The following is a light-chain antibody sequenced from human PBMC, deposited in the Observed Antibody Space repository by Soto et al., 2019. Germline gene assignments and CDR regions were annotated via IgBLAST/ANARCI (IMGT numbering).Light chain of an antibody. V-gene: IGKV3-15*01. Sequence: EILMTQSPATLSVSRGERTTLXXRDSQSVSSNLAWYQQKPGQAPRXIIYGASTRATGIPARFSGSGSGTEFTLTISSLQSEDFAVYYCQQYKNWPRTFGQGTKVDIK. J-gene: IGKJ1*01. CDR2: GAS. CDR1: QSVSSN. CDR3: QQYKNWPRT.